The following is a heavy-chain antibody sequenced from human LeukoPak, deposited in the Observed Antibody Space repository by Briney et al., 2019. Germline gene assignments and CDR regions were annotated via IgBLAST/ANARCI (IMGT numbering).Heavy chain of an antibody. CDR3: ARDRPTTYYYDSSGYYRWFDP. CDR1: GCTFTGYY. CDR2: INPNSGGT. Sequence: ASVKVSCKASGCTFTGYYMHWVRQAPGQGLEWMGWINPNSGGTNYAQKFQGRVTMTRDTSISTAYMELSRLRSDDTAVYYCARDRPTTYYYDSSGYYRWFDPWGQGTLVTVSS. D-gene: IGHD3-22*01. V-gene: IGHV1-2*02. J-gene: IGHJ5*02.